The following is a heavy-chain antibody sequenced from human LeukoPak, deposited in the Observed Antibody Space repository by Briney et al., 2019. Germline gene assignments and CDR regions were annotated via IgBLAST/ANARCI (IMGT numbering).Heavy chain of an antibody. CDR1: GYTFTSYY. V-gene: IGHV1-46*01. CDR3: ARRGYSYGYRHYMDV. Sequence: GASVKVSCKASGYTFTSYYMHWVRQAPGQGLEWMGIINPSGGSTSYAQKFQGRVTMTRDTSTSTAYMELSSLRSEDTAVYYCARRGYSYGYRHYMDVWGKGTTVTVSS. CDR2: INPSGGST. D-gene: IGHD5-18*01. J-gene: IGHJ6*03.